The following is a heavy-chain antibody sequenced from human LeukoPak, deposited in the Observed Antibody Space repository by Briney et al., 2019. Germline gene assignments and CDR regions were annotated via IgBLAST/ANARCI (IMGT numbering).Heavy chain of an antibody. CDR1: GGSISSYY. D-gene: IGHD3-22*01. J-gene: IGHJ4*02. Sequence: PSETLSLTCTVSGGSISSYYWSWIRQPPGKGLEWIGYIYYSGSTNYNPSLKSRVTISVDTSKNQFSLKLSSVAAADTAVYYCAREGFSYYYDSSGYYYGYYFDYWGQGTLVTVSS. CDR2: IYYSGST. CDR3: AREGFSYYYDSSGYYYGYYFDY. V-gene: IGHV4-59*12.